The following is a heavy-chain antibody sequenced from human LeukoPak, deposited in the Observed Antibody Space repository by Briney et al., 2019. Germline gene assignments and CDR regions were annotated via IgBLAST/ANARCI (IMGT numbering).Heavy chain of an antibody. CDR1: GFSFSGYN. D-gene: IGHD3-3*01. V-gene: IGHV3-21*01. CDR2: ITSSSSYI. CDR3: ARPSYYDFWSGHYYMDV. Sequence: GGSLRLSCAASGFSFSGYNMNWVRQAPGKGLEWVSSITSSSSYIYHADSVKGRFTISRDNAKNSLYLQMNSLRAEDTAVYYCARPSYYDFWSGHYYMDVWGKGTTVTVSS. J-gene: IGHJ6*03.